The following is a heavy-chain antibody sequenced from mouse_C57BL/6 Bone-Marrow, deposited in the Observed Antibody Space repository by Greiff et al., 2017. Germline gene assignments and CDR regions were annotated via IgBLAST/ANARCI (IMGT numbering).Heavy chain of an antibody. D-gene: IGHD2-12*01. Sequence: VKLQESGAELMKPGASVKLSCKATGYTFTGYWIEWVKQRPGHGLEWIGEILPGSGSTNYNEKFKGKATFTADKYPNTAYMQLSSMTTEDAAIDYCARGNDVGSYARDYWGQGTSVTVSS. CDR1: GYTFTGYW. J-gene: IGHJ4*01. V-gene: IGHV1-9*01. CDR3: ARGNDVGSYARDY. CDR2: ILPGSGST.